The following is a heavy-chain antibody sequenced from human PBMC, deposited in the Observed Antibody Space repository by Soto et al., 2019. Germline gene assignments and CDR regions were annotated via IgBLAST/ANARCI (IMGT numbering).Heavy chain of an antibody. CDR2: IYPGDLDT. CDR3: GRLLGYCSSATGYTPY. J-gene: IGHJ4*02. D-gene: IGHD2-2*02. V-gene: IGHV5-51*01. CDR1: GYSFITYW. Sequence: GESLKISCKASGYSFITYWIGWVRQMPGKGLEWMGIIYPGDLDTRYSPSFQGQVTISADKSISTAYLQWSSLKASDTALYYCGRLLGYCSSATGYTPYWGQGTLVTVSS.